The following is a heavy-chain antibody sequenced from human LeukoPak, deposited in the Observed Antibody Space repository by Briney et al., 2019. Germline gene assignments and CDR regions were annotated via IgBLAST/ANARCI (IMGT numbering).Heavy chain of an antibody. V-gene: IGHV3-7*03. D-gene: IGHD6-6*01. CDR1: GFTFSRYW. Sequence: PGGSLRLSCVASGFTFSRYWMSWVRQTPGKGLEWVANIKQDGSENDLVDFLKGRFIISRDNAKNSVFLQMNSLRAEDTAVYYCARIGYSSSSFDYWGQGTLVTVSS. CDR3: ARIGYSSSSFDY. J-gene: IGHJ4*02. CDR2: IKQDGSEN.